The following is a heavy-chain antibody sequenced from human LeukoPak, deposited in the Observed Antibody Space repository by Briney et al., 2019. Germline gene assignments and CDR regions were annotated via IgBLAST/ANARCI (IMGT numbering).Heavy chain of an antibody. D-gene: IGHD5-12*01. J-gene: IGHJ4*02. CDR3: AREGDIAFDY. V-gene: IGHV4-31*03. CDR2: IYYSGST. CDR1: GGSISSGGYS. Sequence: PSETLSLTCTVSGGSISSGGYSWSWIRQHPGKGLEWIGYIYYSGSTYYNPSLKSRVTISVDTSKNQFSLKLSSVTAADTAVYYCAREGDIAFDYWGQGTLVTVSS.